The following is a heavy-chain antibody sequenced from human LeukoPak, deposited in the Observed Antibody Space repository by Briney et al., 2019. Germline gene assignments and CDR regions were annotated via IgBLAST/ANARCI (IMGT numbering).Heavy chain of an antibody. J-gene: IGHJ3*02. CDR1: GGSFSGYY. D-gene: IGHD3-16*01. CDR3: ARVDVECFDI. Sequence: SETLSLTCAVYGGSFSGYYWSWIRQPPGKGLEWIGEINHSGSTNYNPSLKSRVTISVDTSKNQFSLKLSSATAADTAVYYCARVDVECFDIWGQGTMVTVSS. CDR2: INHSGST. V-gene: IGHV4-34*01.